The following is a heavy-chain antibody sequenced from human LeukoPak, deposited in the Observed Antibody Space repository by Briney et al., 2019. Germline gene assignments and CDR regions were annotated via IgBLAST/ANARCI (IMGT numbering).Heavy chain of an antibody. CDR3: ARVLLGYSYGYLFDY. D-gene: IGHD5-18*01. CDR2: IYYSGST. Sequence: SETLSLTCTVSGGSISSSSYYWGWIRQPPGKGLEWIGSIYYSGSTYYNPSLKSRVTISVDTSKNQFSLKLSSVTAADTAVYYCARVLLGYSYGYLFDYWGQGTLVTVSS. V-gene: IGHV4-39*07. J-gene: IGHJ4*02. CDR1: GGSISSSSYY.